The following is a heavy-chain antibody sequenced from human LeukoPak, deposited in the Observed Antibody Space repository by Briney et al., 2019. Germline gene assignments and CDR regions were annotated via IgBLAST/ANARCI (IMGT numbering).Heavy chain of an antibody. Sequence: GGSLRLSCAASGFTFSGYWMSWVGQAPGKGLEGVANIKQDGSEQYYVDSVKGRFTISRDNAQKSLYLQMNSLRAEDPAVDYCARDPPWGGSGSVIDYWGQGTLVTVSS. J-gene: IGHJ4*02. CDR2: IKQDGSEQ. D-gene: IGHD3-10*01. CDR1: GFTFSGYW. CDR3: ARDPPWGGSGSVIDY. V-gene: IGHV3-7*01.